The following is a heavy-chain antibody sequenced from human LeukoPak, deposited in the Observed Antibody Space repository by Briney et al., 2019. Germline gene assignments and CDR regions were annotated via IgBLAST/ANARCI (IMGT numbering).Heavy chain of an antibody. J-gene: IGHJ4*02. Sequence: GGSLRLSCAASGFTFSSYAMSWVRQDPGKGLEWVSGISASGGSIYYADSVKGRFTISRDNSKNTLYLQMNSLRAEDTAVYYCARDYCSGGSCYSFHYWGQGTLVTVSS. CDR1: GFTFSSYA. CDR2: ISASGGSI. D-gene: IGHD2-15*01. CDR3: ARDYCSGGSCYSFHY. V-gene: IGHV3-23*01.